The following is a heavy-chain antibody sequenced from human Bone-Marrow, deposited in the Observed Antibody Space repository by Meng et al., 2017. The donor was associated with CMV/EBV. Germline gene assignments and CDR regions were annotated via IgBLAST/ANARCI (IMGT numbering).Heavy chain of an antibody. CDR3: ARDRYCSSTSCYRGFDY. CDR2: MSYDGSNK. CDR1: GFTFSSYG. D-gene: IGHD2-2*01. J-gene: IGHJ4*02. Sequence: GGSLRLSCAASGFTFSSYGMHWVRQAPGKGLEWVAVMSYDGSNKYYADSVKGRFTISRDISKNTLYLQMNSLRAEDTAVYYCARDRYCSSTSCYRGFDYWGQGTLVTVSS. V-gene: IGHV3-30*19.